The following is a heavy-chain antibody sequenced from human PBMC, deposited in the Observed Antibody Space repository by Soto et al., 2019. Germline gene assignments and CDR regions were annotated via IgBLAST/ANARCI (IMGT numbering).Heavy chain of an antibody. J-gene: IGHJ4*02. CDR3: VSDRGYGHASVPYS. CDR1: GFTFTSYG. Sequence: QAHLVESGGGVVQPGRSLRLSCAASGFTFTSYGMHWVRQAPGTRLEWVAVISYDGGLQHYADSVKGRFTISRDNSKNIVLLQMNSLRAEDRAVYYCVSDRGYGHASVPYSWGQGTLVSVSS. V-gene: IGHV3-30*03. CDR2: ISYDGGLQ. D-gene: IGHD5-18*01.